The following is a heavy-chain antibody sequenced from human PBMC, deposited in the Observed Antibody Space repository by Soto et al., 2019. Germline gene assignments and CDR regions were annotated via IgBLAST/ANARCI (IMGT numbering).Heavy chain of an antibody. CDR3: AGQGGSRLNWFDP. CDR1: GFTFSSYS. CDR2: ISSSSSTI. D-gene: IGHD6-13*01. Sequence: GGSLRLSCAASGFTFSSYSMNWVRQAPGKGLEWVSYISSSSSTIYYADSVKGRFTISRDNAKNPLYLQMNSLRAEDTAVYYCAGQGGSRLNWFDPWGQGTPVTVSS. V-gene: IGHV3-48*01. J-gene: IGHJ5*02.